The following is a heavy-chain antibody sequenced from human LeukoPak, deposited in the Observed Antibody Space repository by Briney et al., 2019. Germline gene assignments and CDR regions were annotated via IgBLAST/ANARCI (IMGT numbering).Heavy chain of an antibody. CDR1: GYTFTSYG. D-gene: IGHD4-17*01. CDR2: ISAYNGNT. J-gene: IGHJ4*02. CDR3: ARVETHGEDGYFDY. Sequence: PMASVKVSCKASGYTFTSYGISWVRQAPGQGLEWMGWISAYNGNTNYAQKLQGRVTMTTDTSTSTVYMELSSLRSEDTAVYYCARVETHGEDGYFDYWGQGTLVTVSS. V-gene: IGHV1-18*01.